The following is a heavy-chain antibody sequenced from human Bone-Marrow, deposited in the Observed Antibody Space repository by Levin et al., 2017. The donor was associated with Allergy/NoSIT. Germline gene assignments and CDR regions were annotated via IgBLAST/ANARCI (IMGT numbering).Heavy chain of an antibody. V-gene: IGHV3-49*04. CDR1: GFTFEDYP. Sequence: PGGSLRLSCRASGFTFEDYPINWVHLAPGKGLQWLGVIRRRVDGAATEYASSVQGRFSISRDDYNDMSYLQMNSLNPGDTGVYYCVREHITVTQRLRHFYYFGLDVWGQGTTVVVSS. CDR3: VREHITVTQRLRHFYYFGLDV. CDR2: IRRRVDGAAT. J-gene: IGHJ6*02. D-gene: IGHD3-22*01.